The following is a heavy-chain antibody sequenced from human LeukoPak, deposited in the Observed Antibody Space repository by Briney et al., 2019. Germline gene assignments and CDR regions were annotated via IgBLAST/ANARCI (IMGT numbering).Heavy chain of an antibody. V-gene: IGHV5-51*01. Sequence: GESLKISCKGSGYSFTSYWIGWVRQMPGKGLEWMGIIYPGDSDTRYSPSFQGQVTISADKSISTAYLQWSSLKASDTAMYYCARHHSPEAAIYYFDYWGQGTLVTVSS. J-gene: IGHJ4*02. D-gene: IGHD5-18*01. CDR3: ARHHSPEAAIYYFDY. CDR1: GYSFTSYW. CDR2: IYPGDSDT.